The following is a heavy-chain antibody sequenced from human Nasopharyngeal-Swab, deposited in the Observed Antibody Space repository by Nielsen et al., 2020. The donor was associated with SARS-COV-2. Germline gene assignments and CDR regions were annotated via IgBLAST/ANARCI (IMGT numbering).Heavy chain of an antibody. D-gene: IGHD2-15*01. CDR3: ARVMVVVPDAFDI. Sequence: SETLSLTCTVSGGSISSGSYYWSWIRQPPGKGLEWIGYIYYSGSTNYNPSLKSRVTISVDTSKNQFSLKLSSVTAADTAVYYCARVMVVVPDAFDIWGQGTMVTVSS. CDR2: IYYSGST. V-gene: IGHV4-61*01. J-gene: IGHJ3*02. CDR1: GGSISSGSYY.